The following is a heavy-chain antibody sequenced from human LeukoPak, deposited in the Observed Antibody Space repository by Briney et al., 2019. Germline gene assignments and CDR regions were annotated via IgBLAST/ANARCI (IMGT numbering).Heavy chain of an antibody. Sequence: PGGSLRLSCAASGFTFSTYSMNWVRQAPGKGLEWVSSISSTSSYVYYADSVKGRFTNTRDNAENSLFLQMNSLRAEDTAVYYCARVGTIHLRLRPHLGYYGMDVWGQGTPVTVSS. D-gene: IGHD5-18*01. J-gene: IGHJ6*02. CDR2: ISSTSSYV. CDR1: GFTFSTYS. CDR3: ARVGTIHLRLRPHLGYYGMDV. V-gene: IGHV3-21*01.